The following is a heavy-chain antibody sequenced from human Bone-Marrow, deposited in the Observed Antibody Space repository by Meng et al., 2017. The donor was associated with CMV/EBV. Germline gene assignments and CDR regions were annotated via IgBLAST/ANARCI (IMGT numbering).Heavy chain of an antibody. Sequence: SCTVSGGPISSGDYYWSWIRQPPGKGLEWIGYIYYSGSTYYSPSLKSRVTMSVDMSKIQFSLKLSSVTAADTAVYYCARAPYYYDNSGYYGGYNWYDPWGQGILVTVSS. J-gene: IGHJ5*02. CDR3: ARAPYYYDNSGYYGGYNWYDP. V-gene: IGHV4-30-4*08. CDR1: GGPISSGDYY. CDR2: IYYSGST. D-gene: IGHD3-22*01.